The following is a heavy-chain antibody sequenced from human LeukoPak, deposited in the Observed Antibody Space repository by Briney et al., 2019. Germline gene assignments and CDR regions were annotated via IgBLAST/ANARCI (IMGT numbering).Heavy chain of an antibody. CDR2: INTNTGNP. Sequence: ASVKVSCKASGYTFSTYPMNWVRQAPGQGLEWMGWINTNTGNPTYAQGFTGRFVFSLVTSVSTAYLQISSLKAEDTAVYYCARDVVVVAATPGDWFDPWGQGTLVTVSS. CDR3: ARDVVVVAATPGDWFDP. V-gene: IGHV7-4-1*02. D-gene: IGHD2-15*01. CDR1: GYTFSTYP. J-gene: IGHJ5*02.